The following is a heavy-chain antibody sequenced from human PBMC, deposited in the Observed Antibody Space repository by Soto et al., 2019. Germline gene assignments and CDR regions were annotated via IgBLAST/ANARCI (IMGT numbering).Heavy chain of an antibody. D-gene: IGHD3-3*01. J-gene: IGHJ5*02. CDR3: ARAPIGDFWSGGIGRFDP. Sequence: GASVKVSCKASGYTFTSYGISWVRQAPGQGLEWMGWISAYNGNTNYAQKLQGRVTMTTDTSTSTAYMELRSLRSDDTAVYYCARAPIGDFWSGGIGRFDPWGQGTLVTVSS. CDR1: GYTFTSYG. CDR2: ISAYNGNT. V-gene: IGHV1-18*01.